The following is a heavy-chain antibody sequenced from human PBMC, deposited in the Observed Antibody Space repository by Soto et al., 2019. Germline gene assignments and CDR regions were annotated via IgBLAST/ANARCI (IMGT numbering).Heavy chain of an antibody. D-gene: IGHD1-26*01. CDR2: LKSKSDGGTV. V-gene: IGHV3-15*07. Sequence: GGSLRLSCAASGFTFTNAWMNWVRQAPGKGLEWVGRLKSKSDGGTVDYAAPVKGRFTISRDDSRNTVYLQMTSLKTEDTAVYYCTRVRPVSGSFDYWGQGTPVTVSS. CDR3: TRVRPVSGSFDY. J-gene: IGHJ4*02. CDR1: GFTFTNAW.